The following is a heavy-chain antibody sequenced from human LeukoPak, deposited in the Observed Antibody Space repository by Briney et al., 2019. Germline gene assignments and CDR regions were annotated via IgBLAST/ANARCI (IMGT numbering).Heavy chain of an antibody. D-gene: IGHD1-1*01. CDR1: GYTLTGYY. CDR2: INPNSGGT. V-gene: IGHV1-2*02. CDR3: ARGPAHRLEPIDY. Sequence: ASVKVSCKASGYTLTGYYMHWVRQAPGQGLEWVGWINPNSGGTNYAQKFQGRVTMTRDTSISTAYMELSRLRSDDTAVYYCARGPAHRLEPIDYWGQGTLVTVSS. J-gene: IGHJ4*02.